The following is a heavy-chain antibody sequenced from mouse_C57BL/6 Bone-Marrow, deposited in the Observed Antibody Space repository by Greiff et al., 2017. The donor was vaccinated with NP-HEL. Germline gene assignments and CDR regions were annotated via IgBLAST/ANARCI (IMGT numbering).Heavy chain of an antibody. CDR3: ARYGYAWFAY. Sequence: VKLVESGAELARPGASVKLSCKASGYTFTSYGISWVKQRTGQGLEWIGEIYPRSGNTYYNEKFKGKATLTADKSSSTAYMELRSLTSEDSAVYFCARYGYAWFAYWGQGTLVTVSA. V-gene: IGHV1-81*01. CDR1: GYTFTSYG. D-gene: IGHD2-2*01. J-gene: IGHJ3*01. CDR2: IYPRSGNT.